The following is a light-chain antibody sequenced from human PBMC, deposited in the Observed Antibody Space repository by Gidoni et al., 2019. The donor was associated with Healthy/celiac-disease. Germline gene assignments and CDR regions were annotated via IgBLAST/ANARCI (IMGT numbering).Light chain of an antibody. CDR1: SSNIGSNT. CDR2: SNH. CDR3: AAWDDSLNGPV. J-gene: IGLJ2*01. Sequence: QSVLPQPPSASGTPGQRVTLSCSGSSSNIGSNTVNWYQQLPGTAPKLLIYSNHQRPSGVPDRFSGSKSGTSASLAISGLQSEDEADYYCAAWDDSLNGPVFGGGTKLTVL. V-gene: IGLV1-44*01.